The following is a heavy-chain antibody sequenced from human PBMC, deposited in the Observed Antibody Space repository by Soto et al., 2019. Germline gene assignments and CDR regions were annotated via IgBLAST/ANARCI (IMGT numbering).Heavy chain of an antibody. J-gene: IGHJ3*02. CDR1: GFTVSSNY. V-gene: IGHV3-53*01. D-gene: IGHD4-17*01. CDR2: IYSGGST. Sequence: PVGSLRLSCAASGFTVSSNYMSWVRQAPGKGLEWVSVIYSGGSTYYADSVKGRFTISRDNSKNTLYLQMNSLRAEDTAVYYCAGGSYGDYVNAFDIWGQGTMVTV. CDR3: AGGSYGDYVNAFDI.